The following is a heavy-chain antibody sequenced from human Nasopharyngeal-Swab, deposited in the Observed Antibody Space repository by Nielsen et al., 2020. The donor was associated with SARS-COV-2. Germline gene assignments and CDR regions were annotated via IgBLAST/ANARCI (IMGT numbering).Heavy chain of an antibody. CDR3: ASSTIVVAGRGTLGASFDY. D-gene: IGHD6-19*01. Sequence: GESLKISCAASGFSLSSYWMTWVRQAPGKGLEWVSYISSSSSTKYNADSVKGRFTISRDNAKNSLYLQMNSLRDEDTAVYYCASSTIVVAGRGTLGASFDYWGQGTLVTVSS. J-gene: IGHJ4*02. V-gene: IGHV3-48*02. CDR2: ISSSSSTK. CDR1: GFSLSSYW.